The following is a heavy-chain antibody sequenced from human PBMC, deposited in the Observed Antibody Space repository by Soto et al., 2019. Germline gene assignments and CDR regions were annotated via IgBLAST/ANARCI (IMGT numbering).Heavy chain of an antibody. Sequence: VKVSCKASGYTFTSYAMHWVRQAPGQRLEWMGWINAGNGNTKYSQKFQGRVTITRDTSASTAYMELSSLRSEDTAVYYCARDLQLTRFYYYYYYMDVWGKGTTVTVS. D-gene: IGHD6-13*01. CDR1: GYTFTSYA. CDR2: INAGNGNT. CDR3: ARDLQLTRFYYYYYYMDV. J-gene: IGHJ6*03. V-gene: IGHV1-3*01.